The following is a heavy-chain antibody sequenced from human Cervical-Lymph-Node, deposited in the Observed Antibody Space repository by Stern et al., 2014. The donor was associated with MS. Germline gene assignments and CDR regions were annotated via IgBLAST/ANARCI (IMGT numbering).Heavy chain of an antibody. CDR1: GFTFTSCY. V-gene: IGHV1-2*02. CDR2: INANSGGP. J-gene: IGHJ4*02. Sequence: QVQLVESGAEVRRPGASVKVACKASGFTFTSCYMHWVRQAPGQGLAWMGWINANSGGPNSAQKFQGRVTMTRDPSINTAHIDLSGMTSDDTAIYYGARDMSTVTTPYFDDGGQGTRVTVHS. CDR3: ARDMSTVTTPYFDD. D-gene: IGHD4-11*01.